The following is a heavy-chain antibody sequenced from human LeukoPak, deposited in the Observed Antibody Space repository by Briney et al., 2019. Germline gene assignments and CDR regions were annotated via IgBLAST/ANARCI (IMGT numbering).Heavy chain of an antibody. CDR2: IYPDDSDT. V-gene: IGHV5-51*01. J-gene: IGHJ4*02. D-gene: IGHD5-12*01. Sequence: GESLKISCKGSGYRFNAYWIAWVRQMPGKGLEWMGIIYPDDSDTRYSPSFQGQVTISADKSVRTAYLQWSSLKASDTAIYYCARGGYSAYEFDCWGQGTLVTVSS. CDR3: ARGGYSAYEFDC. CDR1: GYRFNAYW.